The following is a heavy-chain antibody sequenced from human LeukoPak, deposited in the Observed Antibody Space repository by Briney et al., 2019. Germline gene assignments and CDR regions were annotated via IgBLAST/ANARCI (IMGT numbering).Heavy chain of an antibody. CDR3: ARAGGRFGELSACDY. CDR1: GGSFSGYY. V-gene: IGHV4-34*01. D-gene: IGHD3-10*01. J-gene: IGHJ4*02. Sequence: SETLSLTCAVYGGSFSGYYWSWIRQPPGKGLEWIGEINHSGSTNYNLSLKSRVTISVDTSKNQFSLKLSSVTAADTAVYYCARAGGRFGELSACDYWGQGTLVTVSS. CDR2: INHSGST.